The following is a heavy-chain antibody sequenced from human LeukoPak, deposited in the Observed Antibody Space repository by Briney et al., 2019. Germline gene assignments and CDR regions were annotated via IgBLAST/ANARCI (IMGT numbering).Heavy chain of an antibody. CDR1: GYTFTTYG. CDR3: ARDRMDTGTYFDY. V-gene: IGHV1-18*01. J-gene: IGHJ4*02. D-gene: IGHD5-18*01. CDR2: ISTYNGNT. Sequence: GASVTVSFRSSGYTFTTYGITWVRQAPGQGLEWMGWISTYNGNTNYARKLQGRVTMTTDTSTSTAYMELRSLRSDDTAMYYCARDRMDTGTYFDYWGQGTLVTVSS.